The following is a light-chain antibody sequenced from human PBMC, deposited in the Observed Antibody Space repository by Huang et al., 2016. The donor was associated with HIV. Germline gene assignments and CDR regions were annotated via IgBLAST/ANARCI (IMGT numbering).Light chain of an antibody. V-gene: IGKV1-NL1*01. J-gene: IGKJ1*01. CDR3: QQYQSVPWT. CDR2: ATS. Sequence: DIQMTQSPSSLPASVGDRVTIICRASQGISKSLAWYQQKPGKAPKLLLYATSKLESGVPSRVGGSGSGTHYTLTISTLQPEDLATYYCQQYQSVPWTFGQGTKVAI. CDR1: QGISKS.